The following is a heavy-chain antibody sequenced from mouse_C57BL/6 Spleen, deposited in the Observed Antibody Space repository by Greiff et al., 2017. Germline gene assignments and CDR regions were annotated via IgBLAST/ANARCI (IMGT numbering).Heavy chain of an antibody. CDR2: IDPETGGT. V-gene: IGHV1-15*01. CDR3: TRERAAWFAY. Sequence: QVQLKESGAELVRPGASVTLSCKASGYTFTDYEMHWVKQTPVHGLEWIGAIDPETGGTAYNQKFKGKAILTADKSSSTAYMELRSLTSEDSAVYYCTRERAAWFAYWGQGTLVTVSA. J-gene: IGHJ3*01. CDR1: GYTFTDYE.